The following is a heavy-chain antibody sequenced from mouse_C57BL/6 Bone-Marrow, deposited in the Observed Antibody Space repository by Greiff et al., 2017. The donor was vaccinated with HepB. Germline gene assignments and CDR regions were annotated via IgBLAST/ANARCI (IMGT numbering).Heavy chain of an antibody. J-gene: IGHJ3*01. CDR3: ARDYGSYGFSY. V-gene: IGHV1-7*01. D-gene: IGHD1-1*01. CDR1: GYTFTTYW. CDR2: INPGSGHT. Sequence: VQLQQSGAELAKPGASVRLSCKASGYTFTTYWMRWVKQRPGQGLDWIGYINPGSGHTKYNQKFKDKATLTADKSSSTAYMQLRSLTYEDSAVYFCARDYGSYGFSYWGQGNLVTVSA.